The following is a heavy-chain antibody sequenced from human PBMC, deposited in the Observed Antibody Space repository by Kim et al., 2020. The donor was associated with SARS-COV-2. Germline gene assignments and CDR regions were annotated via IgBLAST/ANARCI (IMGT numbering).Heavy chain of an antibody. D-gene: IGHD1-1*01. Sequence: YVDSVKGRFTISRDNAKNSLYLQMNSLRAEDTAVYYCARDSPTAHYGMDVWGQGTTVTVSS. CDR3: ARDSPTAHYGMDV. V-gene: IGHV3-7*01. J-gene: IGHJ6*02.